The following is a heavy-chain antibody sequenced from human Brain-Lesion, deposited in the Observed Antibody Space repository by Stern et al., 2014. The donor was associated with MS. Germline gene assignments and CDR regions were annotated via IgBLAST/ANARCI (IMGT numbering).Heavy chain of an antibody. CDR2: INPKSGGT. Sequence: QLVQSGAEVKKPGASVKVSCKASGYTFTGYYMHWVRHAPGQGLEWMGWINPKSGGTNYAQKFQGWVTMTRDTSINTAYMELSRLRSDDTAVYYCATYYYDSTGYNDFWGQGTLVTVSS. CDR1: GYTFTGYY. CDR3: ATYYYDSTGYNDF. D-gene: IGHD3-22*01. J-gene: IGHJ4*02. V-gene: IGHV1-2*04.